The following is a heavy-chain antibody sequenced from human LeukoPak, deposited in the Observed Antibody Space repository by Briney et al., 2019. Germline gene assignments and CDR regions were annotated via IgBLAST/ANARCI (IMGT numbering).Heavy chain of an antibody. J-gene: IGHJ4*02. V-gene: IGHV4-59*12. CDR2: IYYSGST. D-gene: IGHD3-3*01. Sequence: SETLSLTCTVSGGSISSYYWSWIRQPPGKGLEWIGYIYYSGSTNYNPSLKSRVTISVDTSKNQFSLKLSSVTAADTAVYYCARRGPRYYDFWSGYYKVLDYWGQGTLVTVSS. CDR1: GGSISSYY. CDR3: ARRGPRYYDFWSGYYKVLDY.